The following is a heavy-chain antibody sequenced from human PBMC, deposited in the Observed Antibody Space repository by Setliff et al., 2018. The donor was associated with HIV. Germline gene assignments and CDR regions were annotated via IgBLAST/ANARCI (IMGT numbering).Heavy chain of an antibody. D-gene: IGHD3-9*01. CDR1: GYSFTFYG. V-gene: IGHV1-18*01. Sequence: ASVKVSCKASGYSFTFYGLNWVRQAPGQGLEWMGWISVYNGYTKYAQKLQDRVIMTTDTSTSTAYMELRSLRSDDTAVYYCARAYDTLTGYYDYWGQGTLVTVSS. J-gene: IGHJ4*02. CDR2: ISVYNGYT. CDR3: ARAYDTLTGYYDY.